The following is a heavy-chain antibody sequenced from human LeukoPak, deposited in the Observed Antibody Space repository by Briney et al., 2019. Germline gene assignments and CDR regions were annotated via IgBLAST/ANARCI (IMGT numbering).Heavy chain of an antibody. V-gene: IGHV3-23*01. D-gene: IGHD3-10*01. CDR2: ISTSGGST. CDR3: ARAYMVRGVIITAYYFDY. Sequence: GGSLRLSCAASGFTFSSYAMSWVRQAPGKGLEWVSTISTSGGSTYYADSVKGRFTISRDNSKNTLYLQMNSLRAEDTAVYYCARAYMVRGVIITAYYFDYWGRGTLVTVSS. CDR1: GFTFSSYA. J-gene: IGHJ4*02.